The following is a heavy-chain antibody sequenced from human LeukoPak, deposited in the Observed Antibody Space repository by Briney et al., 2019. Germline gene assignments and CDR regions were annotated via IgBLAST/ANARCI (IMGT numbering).Heavy chain of an antibody. D-gene: IGHD2-15*01. CDR3: ARETEVAYADY. V-gene: IGHV1-46*01. CDR2: INPSGGST. J-gene: IGHJ4*02. Sequence: ASVTVSCKASGYTFTSYYMHWVRQAPGQGLEWMGIINPSGGSTSYAQKFQGRVTMTRDTSTSTVYMELSSLRSEDTAVYYCARETEVAYADYWGQGTLSPSPQ. CDR1: GYTFTSYY.